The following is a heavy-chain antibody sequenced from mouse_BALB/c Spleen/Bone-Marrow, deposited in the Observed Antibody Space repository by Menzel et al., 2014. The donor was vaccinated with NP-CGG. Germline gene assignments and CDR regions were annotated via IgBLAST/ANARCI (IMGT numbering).Heavy chain of an antibody. J-gene: IGHJ4*01. CDR2: ISHSGST. CDR3: ARAGYRYDVGYAMDY. D-gene: IGHD2-14*01. Sequence: EVKLMESGPSLVKPSQTLSLTCSVTGDSITSGYWNWIRKFPGNKLEYMGYISHSGSTYYNPSLKSRISITRDTSKNQYYLQLNSVTTEDTATYYCARAGYRYDVGYAMDYWGQRTSVTVSS. CDR1: GDSITSGY. V-gene: IGHV3-8*02.